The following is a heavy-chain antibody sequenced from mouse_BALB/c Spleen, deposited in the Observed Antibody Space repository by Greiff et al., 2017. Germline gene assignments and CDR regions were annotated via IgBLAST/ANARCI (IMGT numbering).Heavy chain of an antibody. CDR1: GDSITSGY. CDR2: ISYSGST. V-gene: IGHV3-8*02. Sequence: EVHLVESGPSLVKPSQTLSLTCSVTGDSITSGYWNWIRKFPGNKLEYMGYISYSGSTYYNPSLKSRISITRDTSKNQYYLQLNSVTTEDTATYCCAREGREDYAMDYWGQGTSGTVSS. J-gene: IGHJ4*01. CDR3: AREGREDYAMDY.